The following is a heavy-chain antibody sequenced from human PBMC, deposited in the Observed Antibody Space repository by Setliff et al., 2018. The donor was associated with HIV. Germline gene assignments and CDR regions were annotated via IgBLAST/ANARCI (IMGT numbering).Heavy chain of an antibody. CDR2: IDTDGSIT. Sequence: GSLRLSCAASGFTFSSYAMHWVRQVPGKGLVWVSRIDTDGSITSYADSVKGRFTISRDNAKSTLYLQMNNLRAEDTALYYCATDVAGKYDYWGQGTLVTVSS. CDR3: ATDVAGKYDY. J-gene: IGHJ4*02. CDR1: GFTFSSYA. D-gene: IGHD2-15*01. V-gene: IGHV3-74*01.